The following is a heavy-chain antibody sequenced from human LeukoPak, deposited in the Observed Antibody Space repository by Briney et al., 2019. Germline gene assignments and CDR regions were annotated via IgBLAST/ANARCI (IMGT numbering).Heavy chain of an antibody. J-gene: IGHJ4*02. Sequence: ASVKVSCKASGYNFNVFYIHWVRQAPGQGLEWMGRIYPDSGNTDYAQNFRGRVTMTRDTSVSTAYMELSRLRSDDTAVYFCARFSPYSSSSGGAYWVQGTLVTVPS. V-gene: IGHV1-2*02. CDR3: ARFSPYSSSSGGAY. D-gene: IGHD6-6*01. CDR2: IYPDSGNT. CDR1: GYNFNVFY.